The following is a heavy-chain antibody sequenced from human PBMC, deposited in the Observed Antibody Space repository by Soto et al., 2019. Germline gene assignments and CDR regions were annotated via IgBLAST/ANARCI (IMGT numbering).Heavy chain of an antibody. Sequence: EVQLVESGGGLVQPGGSLRLSCAASGFTFSSYWMHWVRQAPGKGLEWVSRMTMDGTRISYVDSVKGRCTISRDNAKNKFYMEMKSDRVGDAAVYYYVRGEGDGDDGHGYSGHHWGQGSLVTVSS. CDR1: GFTFSSYW. CDR3: VRGEGDGDDGHGYSGHH. CDR2: MTMDGTRI. D-gene: IGHD5-18*01. V-gene: IGHV3-74*01. J-gene: IGHJ5*02.